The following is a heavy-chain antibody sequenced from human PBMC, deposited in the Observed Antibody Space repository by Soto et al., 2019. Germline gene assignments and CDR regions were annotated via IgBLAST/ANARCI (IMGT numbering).Heavy chain of an antibody. D-gene: IGHD2-21*01. CDR2: VFHTGDT. J-gene: IGHJ4*02. CDR3: ARKAWVRIDY. CDR1: GDSISSSVW. V-gene: IGHV4-4*02. Sequence: SETLSLTCAVSGDSISSSVWWTWVRQPPGKGLEWIGEVFHTGDTYFNPSLRSRVAMSVDKSTNEFSLKVTSVTAADTAIYYWARKAWVRIDYSGQGALVTVS.